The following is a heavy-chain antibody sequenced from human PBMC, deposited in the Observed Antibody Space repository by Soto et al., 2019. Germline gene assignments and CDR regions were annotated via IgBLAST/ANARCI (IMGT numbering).Heavy chain of an antibody. CDR2: FVPMFGSA. J-gene: IGHJ5*02. CDR1: GTTFDSFT. Sequence: SVKVSCKPSGTTFDSFTFSWVRQAPGQGLEWMGGFVPMFGSASIAQRSQGRVRITADASTGTGFMELSDLRSEDSAIYYCAREDDTTGHYSWFDPWGPGTLVTVSS. D-gene: IGHD3-9*01. V-gene: IGHV1-69*13. CDR3: AREDDTTGHYSWFDP.